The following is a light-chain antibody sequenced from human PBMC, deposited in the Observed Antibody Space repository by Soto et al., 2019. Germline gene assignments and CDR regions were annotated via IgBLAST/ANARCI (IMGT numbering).Light chain of an antibody. CDR3: QHSYSNVWT. V-gene: IGKV1-39*01. CDR1: QYITTY. Sequence: DVQMAQSPSSLSASVGDRVTITCRASQYITTYLNWYQQKPGKAPKLLIYAASILQSGVPSRFSGRGSGTDFTLTISGLDAEDFATYYCQHSYSNVWTFGQGTKVDIK. J-gene: IGKJ1*01. CDR2: AAS.